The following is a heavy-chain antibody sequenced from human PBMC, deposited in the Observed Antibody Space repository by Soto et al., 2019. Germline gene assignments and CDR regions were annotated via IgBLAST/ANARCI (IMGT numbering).Heavy chain of an antibody. CDR1: GGSVSSSIYY. D-gene: IGHD3-22*01. J-gene: IGHJ4*02. V-gene: IGHV4-39*01. CDR3: ARHRRYDSRGYYYGPHFDY. Sequence: PSEFRSLTCTVSGGSVSSSIYYGVWIRQPPGEVLEWIGSIYYSGSTYYNPSLKSRVTISVDTSKNQFSLKLSSVTAADTAVYYCARHRRYDSRGYYYGPHFDYWGQGTLVTVSS. CDR2: IYYSGST.